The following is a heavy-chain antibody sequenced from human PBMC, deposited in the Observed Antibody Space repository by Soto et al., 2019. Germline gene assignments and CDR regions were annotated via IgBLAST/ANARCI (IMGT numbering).Heavy chain of an antibody. CDR2: IWYDGSNK. Sequence: GGSLRLSCAASGFTFSSYGMHWVRQAPGKGLEWVAVIWYDGSNKYYADSVKGRFTISRDNSKNTLYLQMNSLRAEDTAVYYCAREKYCSSTSCYQGFDHWGQGTLVTVSS. V-gene: IGHV3-33*08. J-gene: IGHJ4*02. D-gene: IGHD2-2*01. CDR3: AREKYCSSTSCYQGFDH. CDR1: GFTFSSYG.